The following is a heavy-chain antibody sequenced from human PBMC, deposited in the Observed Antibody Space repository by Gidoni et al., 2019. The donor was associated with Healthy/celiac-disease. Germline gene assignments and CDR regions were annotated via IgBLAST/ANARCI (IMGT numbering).Heavy chain of an antibody. CDR2: VSSRSDYT. D-gene: IGHD1-26*01. CDR1: GFTFSDYY. CDR3: AVLRELSWFDP. V-gene: IGHV3-11*05. Sequence: QVQLVESGGGLVKPGGSLRLSCAASGFTFSDYYTTWIRQAPGKGLEWVSYVSSRSDYTNYADSVKGRFIISRDNAKNSLYRQMNSLRAEDTAVYFCAVLRELSWFDPWGQGTLVTVSP. J-gene: IGHJ5*02.